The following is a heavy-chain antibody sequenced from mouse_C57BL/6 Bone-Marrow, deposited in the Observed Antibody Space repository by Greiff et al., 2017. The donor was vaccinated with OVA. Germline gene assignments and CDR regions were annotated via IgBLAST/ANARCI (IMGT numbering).Heavy chain of an antibody. D-gene: IGHD3-2*02. Sequence: QVQLKESGAELVRPGASVKLSCKASGYTFTDYYINWVKQRPGQGLEWIARIYPGSGNTYYNEKFKGKATLTAEKSSSTAYMQLSSLTSEDSAVYFCARPRQLRLRCFAYWGQGTLVTVSA. CDR2: IYPGSGNT. CDR3: ARPRQLRLRCFAY. CDR1: GYTFTDYY. V-gene: IGHV1-76*01. J-gene: IGHJ3*01.